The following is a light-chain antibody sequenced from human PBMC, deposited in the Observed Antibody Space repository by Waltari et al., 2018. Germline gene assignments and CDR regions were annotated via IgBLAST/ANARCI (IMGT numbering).Light chain of an antibody. V-gene: IGKV1-17*01. CDR2: DAS. J-gene: IGKJ2*03. CDR3: LQFKSAPYS. Sequence: DIQMTQYPSSLYASVGDRVTVTCRASQDINNYLNWYQQKPGKPPRRLIYDASSLQSGVPSRFSGSGSGTVFTLTISSLQPEDFATYYCLQFKSAPYSFGQGTKVEIK. CDR1: QDINNY.